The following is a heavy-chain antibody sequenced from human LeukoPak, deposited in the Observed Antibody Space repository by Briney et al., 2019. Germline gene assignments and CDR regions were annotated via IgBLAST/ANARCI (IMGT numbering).Heavy chain of an antibody. D-gene: IGHD6-13*01. V-gene: IGHV4-59*01. CDR3: ARDRGYSSSWYNWFDP. CDR2: IYYSGST. J-gene: IGHJ5*02. CDR1: GGSISSYY. Sequence: SETLSLTCTVSGGSISSYYRSWIRQPPGKGLEWIGYIYYSGSTNYNPSLKSRVTISVDTSKNQFSLKLSSVTAADTAVYYCARDRGYSSSWYNWFDPWGQGTLVTVSS.